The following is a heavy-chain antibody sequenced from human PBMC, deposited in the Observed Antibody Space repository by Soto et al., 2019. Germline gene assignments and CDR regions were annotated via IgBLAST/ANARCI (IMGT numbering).Heavy chain of an antibody. J-gene: IGHJ4*02. CDR3: SREIHHGGNPGYYS. Sequence: GGALRLSCAASGFTFSSDSMNGVRQAPGKGLEWVASSSRRSSYMYYADSVKGRFTICRDNAKNSLQLQTNSLRTADTAVYYSSREIHHGGNPGYYSWGQETLVPASP. CDR2: SSRRSSYM. V-gene: IGHV3-21*01. D-gene: IGHD2-15*01. CDR1: GFTFSSDS.